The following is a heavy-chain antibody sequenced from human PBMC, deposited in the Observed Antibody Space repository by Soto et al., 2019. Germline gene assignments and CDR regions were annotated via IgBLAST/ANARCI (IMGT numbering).Heavy chain of an antibody. CDR3: ARDTASYYDFWSGPENYYYGMDV. D-gene: IGHD3-3*01. J-gene: IGHJ6*02. CDR1: CCTLTSYG. CDR2: IIAYNGST. V-gene: IGHV1-18*01. Sequence: ASVKVSCKSSCCTLTSYGISLLRQSPGQGRECMGWIIAYNGSTDYAQKLQGRVTMTTDTSTSTAYMELRSLRSDDTAVYYCARDTASYYDFWSGPENYYYGMDVWGQGTTVTV.